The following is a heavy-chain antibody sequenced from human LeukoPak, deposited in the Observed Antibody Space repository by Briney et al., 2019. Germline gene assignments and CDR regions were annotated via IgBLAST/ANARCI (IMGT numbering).Heavy chain of an antibody. V-gene: IGHV5-51*01. Sequence: GESLKISCKGSGYSFTGYWIGWVRQMPGKGLEWMGIIYPGDSDTRYSPSFQGQVTISADKSISTAYLQWSSLKASDTAMYYCARDIVVVPAAMGRGYYYGMDVWGKGTTVTVSS. CDR3: ARDIVVVPAAMGRGYYYGMDV. CDR2: IYPGDSDT. J-gene: IGHJ6*04. CDR1: GYSFTGYW. D-gene: IGHD2-2*01.